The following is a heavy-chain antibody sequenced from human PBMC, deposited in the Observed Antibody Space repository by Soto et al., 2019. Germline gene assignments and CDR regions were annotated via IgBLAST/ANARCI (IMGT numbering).Heavy chain of an antibody. V-gene: IGHV4-34*01. CDR1: GGSFSGYY. CDR2: INHSGST. J-gene: IGHJ6*03. Sequence: PSETLSLTCAVYGGSFSGYYWSWIRQPPGKGLEWIGEINHSGSTNYNPSLKSRVTISVDTSKNQFSLKLSSVTAADTAVYYCARGRNVLRYFDWSAYYMDVWGKGTTVTVSS. CDR3: ARGRNVLRYFDWSAYYMDV. D-gene: IGHD3-9*01.